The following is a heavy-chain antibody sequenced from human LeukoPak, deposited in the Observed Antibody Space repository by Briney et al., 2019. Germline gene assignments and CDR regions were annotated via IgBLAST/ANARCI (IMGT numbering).Heavy chain of an antibody. CDR2: INRSGST. J-gene: IGHJ5*02. CDR1: GGSFSGYY. D-gene: IGHD1-7*01. Sequence: SETLSLTCVVYGGSFSGYYWSWIRQPPGKGLEWIGEINRSGSTNYNPSLKRRVTISVDTSKNQFSLKLSSVTAADTAVYYCARGRYNWNYDWFDPWGQGTLVTVSS. V-gene: IGHV4-34*01. CDR3: ARGRYNWNYDWFDP.